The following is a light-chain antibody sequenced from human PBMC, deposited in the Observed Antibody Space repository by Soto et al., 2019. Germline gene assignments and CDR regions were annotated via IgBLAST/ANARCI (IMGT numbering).Light chain of an antibody. CDR1: QSISSW. Sequence: GDRVTITGRASQSISSWLAWYQQKPGKAPKLLIYDASSLESGVPSRFSGSGSGTEFTLTISSLQPDDFATYYCQQYNSYSVTFGQGTRLEIK. V-gene: IGKV1-5*01. CDR3: QQYNSYSVT. CDR2: DAS. J-gene: IGKJ5*01.